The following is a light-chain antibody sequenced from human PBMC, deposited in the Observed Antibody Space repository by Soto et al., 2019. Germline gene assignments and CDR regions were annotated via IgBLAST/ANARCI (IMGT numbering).Light chain of an antibody. J-gene: IGKJ1*01. Sequence: DIQMTQSPSSLSASVGDRVTITCRASQGISNYLAWYQQKPGKGPKFLIYAASTLQSGVPSRFSGSGSGTDFSLTITSLQPEDVATYYCQKDNRAPWTFGQGNKVEIK. CDR3: QKDNRAPWT. CDR2: AAS. V-gene: IGKV1-27*01. CDR1: QGISNY.